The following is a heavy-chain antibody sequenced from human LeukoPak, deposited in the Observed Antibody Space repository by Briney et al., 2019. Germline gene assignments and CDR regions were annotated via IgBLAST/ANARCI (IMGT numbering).Heavy chain of an antibody. CDR2: IYYSGST. CDR1: GGSISSYY. D-gene: IGHD6-13*01. J-gene: IGHJ6*02. CDR3: ARDAGWAAGTSGYYYYYGMDV. Sequence: SETLSLTCTVSGGSISSYYWSWIRQPPGKGLEWIGYIYYSGSTNYNPSLKSRVTISVDTSKNQFSLKLSSVTAAGTAVYYCARDAGWAAGTSGYYYYYGMDVWGQGTTVTVSS. V-gene: IGHV4-59*01.